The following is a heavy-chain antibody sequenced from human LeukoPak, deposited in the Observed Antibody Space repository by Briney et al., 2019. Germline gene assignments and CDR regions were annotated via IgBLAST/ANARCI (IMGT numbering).Heavy chain of an antibody. V-gene: IGHV3-21*01. CDR1: GFTFSSYS. J-gene: IGHJ4*02. Sequence: PGGSLRLSCAASGFTFSSYSMNWVRQAPGKGLEWVSSISSSSSYIYYADSVKGRFTIPSDNAKNSLYLQMNSLRAEDTAVYYCARVTLIGYYAFDYWGQGTLVTVSS. CDR2: ISSSSSYI. CDR3: ARVTLIGYYAFDY. D-gene: IGHD3-9*01.